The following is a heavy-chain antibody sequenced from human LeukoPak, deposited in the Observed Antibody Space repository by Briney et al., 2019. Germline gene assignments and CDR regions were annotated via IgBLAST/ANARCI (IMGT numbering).Heavy chain of an antibody. Sequence: WASVKVSCKASGGTFSSYAISWVRQAPGRGLEWMGGIIPIFGTANYAQKFQGRVTITADESTSTAYMELSSLRSEDTAVYYCARDGVGYCTNGVCYRHFDYWGQGTLVTVSS. D-gene: IGHD2-8*01. V-gene: IGHV1-69*13. J-gene: IGHJ4*02. CDR3: ARDGVGYCTNGVCYRHFDY. CDR1: GGTFSSYA. CDR2: IIPIFGTA.